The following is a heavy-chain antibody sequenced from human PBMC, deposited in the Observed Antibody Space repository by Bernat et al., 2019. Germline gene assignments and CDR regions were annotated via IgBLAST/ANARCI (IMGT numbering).Heavy chain of an antibody. V-gene: IGHV3-11*01. CDR3: AKGQAMIVAYYFDY. J-gene: IGHJ4*02. D-gene: IGHD3-22*01. CDR1: GFTFSDYY. Sequence: QVQLVESGGGLVKPGGSLGLSCAASGFTFSDYYMSWIRQAPGKGLEWVSYISSSGAIHYAASVKGRFTISWDNAKNSLYLQMNSLRAEDTAVYYCAKGQAMIVAYYFDYWGQGTLVTVSS. CDR2: ISSSGAI.